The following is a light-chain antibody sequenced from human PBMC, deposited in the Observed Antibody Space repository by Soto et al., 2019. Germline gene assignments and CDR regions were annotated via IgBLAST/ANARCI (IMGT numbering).Light chain of an antibody. CDR2: GAS. J-gene: IGKJ5*01. CDR3: QQRHMWPIT. V-gene: IGKV3D-20*02. CDR1: QSVSNNY. Sequence: EIVFRQSPGTLSLSPGERATLSFRASQSVSNNYLAWYQQKPGQAPRLLIYGASNRATGIPDRFSGSGSGTDFTLTISSLEPEDSAVYYCQQRHMWPITFGQGTRLEIK.